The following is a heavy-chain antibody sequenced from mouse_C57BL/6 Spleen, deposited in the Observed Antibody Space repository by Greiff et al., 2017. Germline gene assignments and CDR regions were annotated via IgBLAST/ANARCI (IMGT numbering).Heavy chain of an antibody. Sequence: EVKLMESGGGLVKPGGSLKLSCAASGFTFSSYAMSWVRQTPEKRLEWVATISDGGGYTYYPDNVKGRFTISRDNAKNNLYLQMSHLKSEDKAMYYCARGNYSVSSLPWYFDVWGTGTTVTVSS. V-gene: IGHV5-4*03. CDR2: ISDGGGYT. CDR3: ARGNYSVSSLPWYFDV. D-gene: IGHD1-1*01. CDR1: GFTFSSYA. J-gene: IGHJ1*03.